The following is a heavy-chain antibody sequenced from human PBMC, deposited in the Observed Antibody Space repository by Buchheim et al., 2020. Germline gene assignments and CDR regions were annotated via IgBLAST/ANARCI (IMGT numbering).Heavy chain of an antibody. CDR1: GFTFSSYS. D-gene: IGHD3-22*01. CDR3: ARDPRYYYDSSGYYGQFDY. J-gene: IGHJ4*02. Sequence: EVQLVESGGGLVQPGGSLRLSCAASGFTFSSYSMNWVRQAPGKGLEWVSYISSSSTIYYADSVKGRFTISRDNAKNSLYLQMNSLRAEDTAVYYCARDPRYYYDSSGYYGQFDYWGQGTL. V-gene: IGHV3-48*01. CDR2: ISSSSTI.